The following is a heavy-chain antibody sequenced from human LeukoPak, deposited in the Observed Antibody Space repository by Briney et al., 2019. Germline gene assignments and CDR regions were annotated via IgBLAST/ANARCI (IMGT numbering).Heavy chain of an antibody. CDR2: IYYSGST. Sequence: SETLSLTCTVSGGSISSYYWSWIRQPPGKGLEWIGYIYYSGSTNYNPSLKSRVTISVDTSKNQFSLKLSSVTAADTAVYYCARRWLQLRPDAFDIWGQGTMVTVSS. J-gene: IGHJ3*02. CDR3: ARRWLQLRPDAFDI. V-gene: IGHV4-59*01. D-gene: IGHD5-24*01. CDR1: GGSISSYY.